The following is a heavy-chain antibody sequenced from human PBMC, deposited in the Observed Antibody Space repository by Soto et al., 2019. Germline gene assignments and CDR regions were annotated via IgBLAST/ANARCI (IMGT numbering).Heavy chain of an antibody. CDR3: ARELAAADY. CDR1: GYIFINSS. D-gene: IGHD6-13*01. J-gene: IGHJ4*02. CDR2: FNPMSGST. V-gene: IGHV1-46*04. Sequence: QVQLVQSGAEVKKPGASVKISCKTSGYIFINSSIHWVRQAPGQGLEWVALFNPMSGSTNYAQKLQGRVTVTSDTSTSTVYMELSSLISEDTAGYYGARELAAADYWGQGTLVTVSS.